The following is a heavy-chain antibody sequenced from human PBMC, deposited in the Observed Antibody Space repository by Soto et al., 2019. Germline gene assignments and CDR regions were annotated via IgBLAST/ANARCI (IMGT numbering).Heavy chain of an antibody. V-gene: IGHV3-23*01. D-gene: IGHD6-13*01. Sequence: EVQLLESGGGLVQPGGSLRLSCAASGFTFSSYAMSWVRQAPGKGLEWVSVVSGSGASTYYADSVRGRFTISRDNSKNTLYLQINGRRAEDTAVYYCAKDRDGAAAGPTKFYGMDVGGQGTTVIVSS. CDR3: AKDRDGAAAGPTKFYGMDV. CDR2: VSGSGAST. J-gene: IGHJ6*02. CDR1: GFTFSSYA.